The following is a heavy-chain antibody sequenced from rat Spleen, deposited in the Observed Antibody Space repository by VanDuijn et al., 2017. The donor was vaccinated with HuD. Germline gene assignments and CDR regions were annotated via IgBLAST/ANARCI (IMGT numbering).Heavy chain of an antibody. V-gene: IGHV4-2*01. CDR3: AREVQLGVDY. CDR2: INKDSSTI. D-gene: IGHD1-5*01. Sequence: EVKLVESGGGLVQPGRSLKLSCAVSGFNFNDYWMGWVRQAPGKGLEWIGEINKDSSTIKYIPSLKDKFTISRDNAQNTLYLQMSKLGSEDTAIYYCAREVQLGVDYWGQGVMVTVSS. CDR1: GFNFNDYW. J-gene: IGHJ2*01.